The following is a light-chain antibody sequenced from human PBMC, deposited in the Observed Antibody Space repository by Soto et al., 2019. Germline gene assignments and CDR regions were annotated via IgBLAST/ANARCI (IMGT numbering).Light chain of an antibody. J-gene: IGKJ3*01. CDR3: QQSYSTPSFT. CDR1: QSISSY. Sequence: DIQMTQSPSSLSASVGDRVTITCRASQSISSYLNWYQQKPGKAPKLLIYAASSLQSGVPSRFSGSGPGTDFTLTISSLQPEDFATYYFQQSYSTPSFTFGPGTKVDIK. V-gene: IGKV1-39*01. CDR2: AAS.